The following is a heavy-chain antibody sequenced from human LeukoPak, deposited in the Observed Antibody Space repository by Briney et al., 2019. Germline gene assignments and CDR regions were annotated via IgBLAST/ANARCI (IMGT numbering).Heavy chain of an antibody. D-gene: IGHD4-17*01. CDR2: IYYSGST. CDR1: GGSISSYY. Sequence: PSETLSLTCTVSGGSISSYYWSWIRQPPGKGLEWIGYIYYSGSTNYNPSLKSRVTISVDTSKNQFSLKLSSVTAADTAVYYCVRTLYGDYMQIDYWGQGTLVTVSS. CDR3: VRTLYGDYMQIDY. V-gene: IGHV4-59*01. J-gene: IGHJ4*02.